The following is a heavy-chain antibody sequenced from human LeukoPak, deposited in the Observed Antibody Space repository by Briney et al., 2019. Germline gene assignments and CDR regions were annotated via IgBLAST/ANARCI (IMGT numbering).Heavy chain of an antibody. J-gene: IGHJ4*02. V-gene: IGHV3-30*02. CDR2: IRYDGSNK. Sequence: GGSLRLSCAASGFTFSSYGMHWVRQAPGKGLEWVAFIRYDGSNKYYADSVKGRYTISRDNSKNTLYLQMNSLRAEDTAVYYCAKGEEGITIFGVVTSIDYWGQGTLVTVSS. CDR3: AKGEEGITIFGVVTSIDY. D-gene: IGHD3-3*01. CDR1: GFTFSSYG.